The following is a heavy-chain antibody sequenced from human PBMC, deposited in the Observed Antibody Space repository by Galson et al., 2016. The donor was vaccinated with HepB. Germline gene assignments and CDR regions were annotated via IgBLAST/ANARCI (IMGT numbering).Heavy chain of an antibody. Sequence: TLSLTCSVSGDSISSGRYSWSWIRQPAGKGLEYIGHIYTSGTTNYNPSLKSPVTISVDTSKNEFSLKLTSVTAADTALYYCARTVWFGTSPYYFDYWGQGTLVTVSS. V-gene: IGHV4-61*09. J-gene: IGHJ4*02. D-gene: IGHD3-10*01. CDR2: IYTSGTT. CDR3: ARTVWFGTSPYYFDY. CDR1: GDSISSGRYS.